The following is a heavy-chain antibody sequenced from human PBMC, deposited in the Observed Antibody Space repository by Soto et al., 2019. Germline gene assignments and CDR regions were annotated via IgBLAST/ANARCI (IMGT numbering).Heavy chain of an antibody. CDR2: TYYRSKWYN. Sequence: PSQTLSRTGAISGDSVPRNSAAWNWIRQSPSRGLEWLGRTYYRSKWYNDYAVSVKSRITNNPDTSKNQFSLQLNSVAPEDTAVYYCARDRRLEGVGATNYYSGMDVWGQGTTVTVSS. V-gene: IGHV6-1*01. J-gene: IGHJ6*02. CDR1: GDSVPRNSAA. CDR3: ARDRRLEGVGATNYYSGMDV. D-gene: IGHD1-26*01.